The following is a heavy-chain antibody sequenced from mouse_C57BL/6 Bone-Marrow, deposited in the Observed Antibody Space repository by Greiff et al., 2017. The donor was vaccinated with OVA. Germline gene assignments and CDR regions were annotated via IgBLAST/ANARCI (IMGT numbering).Heavy chain of an antibody. V-gene: IGHV3-3*01. CDR1: GFSINSYCY. D-gene: IGHD2-1*01. Sequence: EVKLQESGPSLVRPSQTLSLTCTVSGFSINSYCYWIWIRQFPGNKPEYIGYTFYSGITYYNPSLESRTYITSDKSKNQVALKLSSVTTEDTATYYCAREGNYPDYFDYWGQGTTLTVSS. J-gene: IGHJ2*01. CDR2: TFYSGIT. CDR3: AREGNYPDYFDY.